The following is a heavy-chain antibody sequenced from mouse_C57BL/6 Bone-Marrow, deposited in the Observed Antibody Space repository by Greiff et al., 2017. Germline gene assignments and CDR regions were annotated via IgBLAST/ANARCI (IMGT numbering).Heavy chain of an antibody. J-gene: IGHJ4*01. V-gene: IGHV3-6*01. CDR1: GYSITSGYY. Sequence: EVQRVESGPGLVKPSQSLSLTCSVTGYSITSGYYWNWIRQFPGNKLEWMGYISYDGSNNYNPSLKNRISITRDTSKNQFFLKLNSVTTEDTATYYCARVPFYPLYAMDYWGQGTSVTVSS. CDR2: ISYDGSN. CDR3: ARVPFYPLYAMDY.